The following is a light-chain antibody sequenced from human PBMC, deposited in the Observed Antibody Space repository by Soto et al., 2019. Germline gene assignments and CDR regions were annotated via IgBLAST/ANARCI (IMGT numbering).Light chain of an antibody. CDR2: DVT. Sequence: QSALTQPASVSGSPGQSITISCTGTSSDVGGYNYVSWYQQHPVKAPKLMIYDVTNRPSGVSDRFSGSKSGNTASLTISGLQAEDEADHYCSSYTSSSTPYAFGTGTKVTVL. V-gene: IGLV2-14*01. J-gene: IGLJ1*01. CDR3: SSYTSSSTPYA. CDR1: SSDVGGYNY.